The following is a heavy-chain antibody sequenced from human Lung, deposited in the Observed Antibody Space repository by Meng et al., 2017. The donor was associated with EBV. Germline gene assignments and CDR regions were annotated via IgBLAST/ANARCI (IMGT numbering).Heavy chain of an antibody. CDR2: IYYSGSA. CDR3: ARGPSGSYYPSFDY. Sequence: QAELQEAAPGLGNPSQALSLTRTVLGGSISSGDYYWSWIRQHPGTGLEWTGYIYYSGSAYYNPSLKSRVTISVDTSKNHFSLKLSSVTAADTAVYYCARGPSGSYYPSFDYWGQGTLVTVSS. D-gene: IGHD1-26*01. CDR1: GGSISSGDYY. V-gene: IGHV4-31*03. J-gene: IGHJ4*02.